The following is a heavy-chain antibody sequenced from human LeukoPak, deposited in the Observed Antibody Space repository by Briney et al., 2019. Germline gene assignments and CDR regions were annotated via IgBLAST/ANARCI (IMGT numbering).Heavy chain of an antibody. V-gene: IGHV4-59*01. CDR3: ARGGGNNDFWSGYYILRAFDI. J-gene: IGHJ3*02. CDR1: IGSISSFY. D-gene: IGHD3-3*01. Sequence: SETLSLTCTVSIGSISSFYWSWIRQPPGKGLEWIGYIYDSGSTDYNPSLKSRVTISVDTSKNQFSLKLSSVTAADTAVYYCARGGGNNDFWSGYYILRAFDIWGQGTMVTVSS. CDR2: IYDSGST.